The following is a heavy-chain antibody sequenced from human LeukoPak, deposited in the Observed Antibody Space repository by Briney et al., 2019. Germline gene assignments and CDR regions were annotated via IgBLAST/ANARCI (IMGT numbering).Heavy chain of an antibody. CDR3: ARADSSGYSLDENFDY. CDR2: IIPIFGIV. J-gene: IGHJ4*02. V-gene: IGHV1-69*04. D-gene: IGHD3-22*01. Sequence: SVRVSCKASGGTLSSYAINWVRQAPGQGLEWIGRIIPIFGIVNYAQNFQGRVTITADKSTSTAYMELSSLRSEDTAFYYCARADSSGYSLDENFDYWGQGTLVTVSS. CDR1: GGTLSSYA.